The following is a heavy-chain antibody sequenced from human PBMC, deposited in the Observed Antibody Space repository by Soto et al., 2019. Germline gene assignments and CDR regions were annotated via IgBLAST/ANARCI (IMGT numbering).Heavy chain of an antibody. J-gene: IGHJ6*02. CDR3: ARTGVGSSSPYGMDV. D-gene: IGHD6-13*01. CDR1: GGTFSSYA. CDR2: IIPIFGTA. V-gene: IGHV1-69*06. Sequence: SVKVSCKASGGTFSSYAISWVRQAPGQGLEWMGGIIPIFGTANYAQKFQGRVTITADKSTSTAYMELSSLRSEDTAVYYCARTGVGSSSPYGMDVWGQGTTVTVSS.